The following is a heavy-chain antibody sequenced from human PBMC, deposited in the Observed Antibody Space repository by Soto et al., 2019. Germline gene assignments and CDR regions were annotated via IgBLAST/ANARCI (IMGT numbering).Heavy chain of an antibody. CDR1: GGSVSSNSYC. Sequence: PSETLSLTCTVSGGSVSSNSYCWGWIRKPPGKGLEWIGSLYYSGSTYYNPSLKSRVTISVDTSKNQFSLKLSSVTAADTAVYYCVGSGYSPFDYWGQGTLVTVSS. D-gene: IGHD3-22*01. V-gene: IGHV4-39*01. CDR3: VGSGYSPFDY. CDR2: LYYSGST. J-gene: IGHJ4*02.